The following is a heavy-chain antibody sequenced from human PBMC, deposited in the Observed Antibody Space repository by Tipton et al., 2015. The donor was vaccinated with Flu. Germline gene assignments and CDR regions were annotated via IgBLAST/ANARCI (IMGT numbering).Heavy chain of an antibody. V-gene: IGHV1-18*04. D-gene: IGHD2-21*01. CDR3: ARENIAVVIAQGSFDY. CDR2: ISAYNGNT. CDR1: GYTFTSYG. Sequence: QSGPEVKKPGASVKVSCKASGYTFTSYGISWVRQAPGQGLEWMGWISAYNGNTNYAQKLQGRVTMTTDTSTSTAYMELRSLRSDDTAVYYCARENIAVVIAQGSFDYWGQGTLVTVSS. J-gene: IGHJ4*02.